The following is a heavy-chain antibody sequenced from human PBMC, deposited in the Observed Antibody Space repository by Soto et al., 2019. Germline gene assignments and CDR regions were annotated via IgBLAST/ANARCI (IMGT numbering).Heavy chain of an antibody. Sequence: QVQLVQSGAEVKKPGSSVKVSCKASGGTFSSYTISWVRQAPGQGLEWMGRIIPILGIANYAQKFQGRVTITADKSTSTAYMELSSLRSEDTAVYYCARRQVDFTHAFDIWGQGTMVTVSS. J-gene: IGHJ3*02. CDR2: IIPILGIA. CDR1: GGTFSSYT. D-gene: IGHD1-26*01. V-gene: IGHV1-69*02. CDR3: ARRQVDFTHAFDI.